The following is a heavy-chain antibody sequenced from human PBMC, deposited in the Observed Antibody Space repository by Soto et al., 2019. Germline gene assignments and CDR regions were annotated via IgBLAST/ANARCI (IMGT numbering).Heavy chain of an antibody. CDR1: GFTFTAFG. CDR2: ISYDGNTK. J-gene: IGHJ6*02. V-gene: IGHV3-30*18. Sequence: QVLLVESGGGVVQPGGSLRLSCAASGFTFTAFGLYWVRQPPGKGLEWVAVISYDGNTKYYSDSVKGRLTISRDTSKNTLYLQMNSLEPEDTAVYFCAKGGPGHYYGLDVWGQGTTVTGSS. CDR3: AKGGPGHYYGLDV.